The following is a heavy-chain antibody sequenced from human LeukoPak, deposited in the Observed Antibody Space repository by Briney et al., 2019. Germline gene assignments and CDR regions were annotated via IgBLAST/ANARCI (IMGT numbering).Heavy chain of an antibody. D-gene: IGHD2-8*01. CDR1: GFTFSTYA. J-gene: IGHJ4*02. Sequence: GGSLRLSCAASGFTFSTYAMSWVRQAPGKGLEWVSAITDSGGNTYYAAPAKGRFTISRDNSKNTLYLHMNSLRAEDTAVYYCARAGHCTNGICYTADFDYWGQGTLVTVSS. CDR3: ARAGHCTNGICYTADFDY. V-gene: IGHV3-23*01. CDR2: ITDSGGNT.